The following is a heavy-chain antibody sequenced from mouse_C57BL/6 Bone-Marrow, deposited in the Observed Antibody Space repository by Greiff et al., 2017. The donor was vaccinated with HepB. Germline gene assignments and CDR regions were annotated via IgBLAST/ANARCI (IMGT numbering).Heavy chain of an antibody. CDR2: INPNNGGT. D-gene: IGHD1-1*01. CDR1: GYTFTDYN. CDR3: ARSPGSSPYYFDY. Sequence: VQLQQSGPELVKPGASVKIPCKASGYTFTDYNMDWVKQSHGKSLEWIGDINPNNGGTIYNQKFKGKATLTVDKSSSTAYMELRSLTSEDTAVYYCARSPGSSPYYFDYWGQGTTLTVSS. J-gene: IGHJ2*01. V-gene: IGHV1-18*01.